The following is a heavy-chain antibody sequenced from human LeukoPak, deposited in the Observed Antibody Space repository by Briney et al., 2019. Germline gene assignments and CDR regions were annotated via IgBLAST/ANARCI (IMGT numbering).Heavy chain of an antibody. Sequence: ASVKVSCKASGYTFTDYYIHWVRQAPGQGLEWMGWINSNSGETRLAQKFQGRVTMTRDTSISTAYMEFYSLRSDDTAVYLCARDPISGTGPGFDYWGPGTLVTVSS. CDR3: ARDPISGTGPGFDY. CDR1: GYTFTDYY. J-gene: IGHJ4*02. CDR2: INSNSGET. V-gene: IGHV1-2*02. D-gene: IGHD3/OR15-3a*01.